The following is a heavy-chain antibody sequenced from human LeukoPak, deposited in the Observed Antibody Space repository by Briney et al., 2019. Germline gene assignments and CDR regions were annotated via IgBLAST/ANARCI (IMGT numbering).Heavy chain of an antibody. CDR2: ISGSGGDT. CDR3: AKPSQGRPYYFDN. Sequence: PGGSLRLSCAASGFTFSSYGMHWVRQAPGKGLEWVSAISGSGGDTYYADSVKGRFTTSRDNSENTLYLQMNSLTAEDTAMYYCAKPSQGRPYYFDNWGQGTLVTVSS. V-gene: IGHV3-23*01. CDR1: GFTFSSYG. J-gene: IGHJ4*02.